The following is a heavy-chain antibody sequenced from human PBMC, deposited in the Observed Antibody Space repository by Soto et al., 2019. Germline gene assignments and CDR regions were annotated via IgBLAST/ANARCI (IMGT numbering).Heavy chain of an antibody. Sequence: GGSLRLSCAASGFTFSSYGMHWVRQAPGKGLEWVAVIRSSRSNKYYADSVKGRFTISRDNAKNSLYLQMNSLRAEDTAVYYCARGDAFDIWGQGTMVTVSS. CDR3: ARGDAFDI. J-gene: IGHJ3*02. CDR2: IRSSRSNK. V-gene: IGHV3-33*01. CDR1: GFTFSSYG.